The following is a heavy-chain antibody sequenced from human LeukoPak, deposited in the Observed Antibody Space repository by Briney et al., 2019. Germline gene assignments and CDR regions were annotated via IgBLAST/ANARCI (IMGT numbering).Heavy chain of an antibody. D-gene: IGHD6-19*01. Sequence: GGSLRLSCVVSGLTFRDAWLSWVRQAPGKGLEWVSGITSSGGSTSYADSVKGRFTISRDNSKNTLYLQMNSLRAEDTALYYCAKDLHEQWLVSADAFDIWGLGTMVTVSS. CDR3: AKDLHEQWLVSADAFDI. V-gene: IGHV3-23*01. CDR1: GLTFRDAW. CDR2: ITSSGGST. J-gene: IGHJ3*02.